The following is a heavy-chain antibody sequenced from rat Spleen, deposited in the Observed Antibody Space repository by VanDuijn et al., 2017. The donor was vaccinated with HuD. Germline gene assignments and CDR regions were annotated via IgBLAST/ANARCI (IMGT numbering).Heavy chain of an antibody. D-gene: IGHD1-12*02. V-gene: IGHV3-1*01. CDR3: ARSEGTHYYLPFAD. Sequence: EVQLQESGPGLVKPSQSLSLTCSVPGYSITSNYWGWNRKFPGNKMEWIGYIGYSGDTCYHPSLKSRISMTRDTSSNQFFLQLNSVTTEDTATYYCARSEGTHYYLPFADWGQGTLVTVSS. CDR2: IGYSGDT. J-gene: IGHJ3*01. CDR1: GYSITSNY.